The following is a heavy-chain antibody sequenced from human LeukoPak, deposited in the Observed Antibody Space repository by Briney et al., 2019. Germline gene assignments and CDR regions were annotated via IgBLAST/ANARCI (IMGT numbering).Heavy chain of an antibody. D-gene: IGHD3-9*01. J-gene: IGHJ2*01. CDR2: IYYSGST. CDR1: GVSISSGDYY. Sequence: SETLSLTCTVSGVSISSGDYYWSWIRQPPGMGLEWIGYIYYSGSTYYNPSLKSRVTISVDTSKNQFSLKLSSVTAADTAVYYCARFRAYYDILTGYPYYWYFDLWGRGTLVTVSS. CDR3: ARFRAYYDILTGYPYYWYFDL. V-gene: IGHV4-30-4*01.